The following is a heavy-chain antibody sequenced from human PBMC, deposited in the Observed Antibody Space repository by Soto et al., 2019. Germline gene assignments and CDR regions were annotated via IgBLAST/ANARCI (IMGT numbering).Heavy chain of an antibody. CDR1: GGSISSGDYY. D-gene: IGHD2-2*01. Sequence: SETLSLTCTVSGGSISSGDYYWSWIRQPPGKGLEWIGCIYYSGSTYYNPSLKSRVTVSVDTSKNQFSLKLNSVTAADTAVYYCARTYCSSTTCYDLFDSWGQGTLVTVSS. CDR2: IYYSGST. CDR3: ARTYCSSTTCYDLFDS. V-gene: IGHV4-30-4*02. J-gene: IGHJ4*02.